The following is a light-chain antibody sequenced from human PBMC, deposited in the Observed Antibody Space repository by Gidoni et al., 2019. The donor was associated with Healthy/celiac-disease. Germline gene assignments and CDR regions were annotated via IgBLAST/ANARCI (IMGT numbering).Light chain of an antibody. J-gene: IGKJ2*01. CDR1: QSISSW. Sequence: IQMTHSPSTLSASVGDRVTITCRASQSISSWLAWYQQKPGKAPKLLIYKASSLESGVPSRFSGSGSGTEFTLNISSMQPDDFATYYCQQYNSYSLYTFGQGTKLEIK. CDR2: KAS. V-gene: IGKV1-5*03. CDR3: QQYNSYSLYT.